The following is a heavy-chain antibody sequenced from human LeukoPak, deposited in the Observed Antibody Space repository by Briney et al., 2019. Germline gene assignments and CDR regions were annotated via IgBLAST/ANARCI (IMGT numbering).Heavy chain of an antibody. CDR1: GGTFSSYA. J-gene: IGHJ4*02. Sequence: VASVKVSCKASGGTFSSYAISWVRQAPGQGLEWMGGIIPIFGTANYAQKFQGRVTITTDESTSTAYMELSSLRSEETAVYYCARANYYDSSGYFLFDYWGQGTLVTVSS. CDR2: IIPIFGTA. V-gene: IGHV1-69*05. CDR3: ARANYYDSSGYFLFDY. D-gene: IGHD3-22*01.